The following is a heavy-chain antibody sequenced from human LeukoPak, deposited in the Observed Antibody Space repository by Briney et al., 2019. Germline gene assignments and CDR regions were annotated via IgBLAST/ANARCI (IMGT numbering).Heavy chain of an antibody. J-gene: IGHJ4*02. CDR1: GFTFSRSG. Sequence: EPGGCLRLSCATSGFTFSRSGMHWVRQAPGKGLEWVAIIWYDGSEKYYGGSVKGRVTVSRDDSKNTVYLQMNSLRVEDTAVYYCARGSGLVVRGDYFDYWGQGTLVTVSS. V-gene: IGHV3-33*01. CDR2: IWYDGSEK. CDR3: ARGSGLVVRGDYFDY. D-gene: IGHD3-10*01.